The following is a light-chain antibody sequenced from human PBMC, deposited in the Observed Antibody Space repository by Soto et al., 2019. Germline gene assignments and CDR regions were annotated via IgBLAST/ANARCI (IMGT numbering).Light chain of an antibody. J-gene: IGKJ1*01. CDR3: QQFGSSPPTWT. CDR1: QSVSSGY. Sequence: EIVLTQSPGTLSLSPGERATLSCRASQSVSSGYLAWYQQKPGQAPRLLIYGASSRATGIPDRFSGSGSGTDFTLTISRLEPEDFAVYYCQQFGSSPPTWTFGLGTMVDIK. V-gene: IGKV3-20*01. CDR2: GAS.